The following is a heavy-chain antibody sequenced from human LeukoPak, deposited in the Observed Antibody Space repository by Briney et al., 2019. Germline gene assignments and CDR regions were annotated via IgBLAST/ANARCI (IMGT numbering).Heavy chain of an antibody. CDR2: ISTSSNTI. Sequence: GGTLRLSCAASGFIFSSHSINWVRQAPGKGLEWLSYISTSSNTIHYADSVKGRFTVSRDNAKNSSYLQMNSLRPDDTAVYYCSRQLVFGLFDPWGQGTLVTVSS. V-gene: IGHV3-48*01. CDR3: SRQLVFGLFDP. D-gene: IGHD3-16*01. J-gene: IGHJ5*02. CDR1: GFIFSSHS.